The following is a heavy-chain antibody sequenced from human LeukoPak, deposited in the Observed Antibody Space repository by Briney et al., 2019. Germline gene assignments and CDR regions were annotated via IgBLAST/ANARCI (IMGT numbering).Heavy chain of an antibody. Sequence: ASVKVSCKASGYTFTSYGISWARQAPGQGLEWMGWISAYNGNTNYAQKLQGRVTMTTDTSTSTAYMELSSLRSEDTAVYYCARDGIAARRVLQGWGQGTLVTVSS. D-gene: IGHD6-6*01. J-gene: IGHJ4*02. CDR3: ARDGIAARRVLQG. CDR1: GYTFTSYG. CDR2: ISAYNGNT. V-gene: IGHV1-18*01.